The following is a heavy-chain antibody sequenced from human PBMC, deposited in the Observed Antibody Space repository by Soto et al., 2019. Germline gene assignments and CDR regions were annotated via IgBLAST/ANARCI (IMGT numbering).Heavy chain of an antibody. CDR2: ISRSSTGI. Sequence: EVQLVESGGGLVQPGGSLRLSCAASGFTFSLYSMSWVRQAPGKGLEWVSYISRSSTGIHYADSVKGRFTISRDDATNSVHLQMNSRGEGDTAVYYCARAVAWGLDVWGQGTPVSISS. V-gene: IGHV3-48*02. CDR3: ARAVAWGLDV. D-gene: IGHD3-16*01. J-gene: IGHJ6*02. CDR1: GFTFSLYS.